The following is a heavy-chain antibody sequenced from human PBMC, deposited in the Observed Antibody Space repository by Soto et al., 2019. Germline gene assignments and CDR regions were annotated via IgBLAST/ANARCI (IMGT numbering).Heavy chain of an antibody. D-gene: IGHD3-22*01. Sequence: ASVKVPCKYSVYTFTSYGIICVRPAPGQGLEWMGWISAYNGNTNYAQKLQGRVTMTTDTSTSTAYMELRSLRSDDTAVYYCARFTYYYDSSGYYFDYWGQGNLVTFS. CDR1: VYTFTSYG. CDR3: ARFTYYYDSSGYYFDY. V-gene: IGHV1-18*01. CDR2: ISAYNGNT. J-gene: IGHJ4*02.